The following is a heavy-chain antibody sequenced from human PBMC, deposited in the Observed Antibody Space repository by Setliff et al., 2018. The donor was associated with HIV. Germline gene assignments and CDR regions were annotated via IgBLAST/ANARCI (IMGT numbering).Heavy chain of an antibody. Sequence: PSETLSLTCAVYGGSFSGYYWSRIRQSPGKGLEWIGGINHSESTNYNPSVKRRVTISIDTSKNQISLKLSSVTAADTAVYYCARGHSYDSYGYYLRGFDIWGPGTMVTVSS. CDR2: INHSEST. CDR3: ARGHSYDSYGYYLRGFDI. V-gene: IGHV4-34*01. D-gene: IGHD3-22*01. CDR1: GGSFSGYY. J-gene: IGHJ3*02.